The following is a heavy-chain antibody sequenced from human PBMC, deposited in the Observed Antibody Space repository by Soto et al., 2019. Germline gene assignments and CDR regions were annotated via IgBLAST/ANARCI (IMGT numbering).Heavy chain of an antibody. D-gene: IGHD3-10*01. V-gene: IGHV3-23*01. CDR3: AKGRGGSGSLTPRVDV. J-gene: IGHJ4*02. Sequence: EVQLLESGGGLVQPGGPLRLSCAASGFTFNNYAMTWVRQAPGKGLEWVSAISGGGDTTSYAHCVKGRFTVSRDGSKNTLYLQMRSLRAEDTALYYCAKGRGGSGSLTPRVDVWGQGTLVTVSS. CDR2: ISGGGDTT. CDR1: GFTFNNYA.